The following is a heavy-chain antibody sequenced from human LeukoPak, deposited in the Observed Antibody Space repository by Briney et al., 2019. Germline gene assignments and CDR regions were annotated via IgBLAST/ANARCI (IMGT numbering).Heavy chain of an antibody. Sequence: GGSLRLSCAASGFTLSNYWMSWVRQAPGKGLKWVAIIKQDGSEKYYVDSVEGRFTISRDNTKNSLYLQMNSLRVEDTAVYYCVRGSGWLQEYWGQGTLVTVSP. CDR2: IKQDGSEK. D-gene: IGHD5-24*01. CDR1: GFTLSNYW. CDR3: VRGSGWLQEY. J-gene: IGHJ4*02. V-gene: IGHV3-7*01.